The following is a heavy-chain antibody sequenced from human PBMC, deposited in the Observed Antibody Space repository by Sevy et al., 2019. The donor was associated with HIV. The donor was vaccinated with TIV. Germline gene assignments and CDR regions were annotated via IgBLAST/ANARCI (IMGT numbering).Heavy chain of an antibody. J-gene: IGHJ6*02. Sequence: GGSLRLSCAASGFTFSSYWMSWVRQAPGKGLEWVANIKQDGSEKYYVDSVKGRFTISRDNAKNSLYLQMNSLRAEDTAVNYRASDGSEGGKYYYYYYGMDVWGQGTTVTVSS. CDR2: IKQDGSEK. CDR1: GFTFSSYW. CDR3: ASDGSEGGKYYYYYYGMDV. V-gene: IGHV3-7*01. D-gene: IGHD2-15*01.